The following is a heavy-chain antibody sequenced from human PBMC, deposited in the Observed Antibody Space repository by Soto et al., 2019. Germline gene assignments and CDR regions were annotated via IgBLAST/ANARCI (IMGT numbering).Heavy chain of an antibody. J-gene: IGHJ6*02. CDR3: ARAGAETGWNYYYYGMDV. CDR1: GGSVKSDSYY. V-gene: IGHV4-61*01. D-gene: IGHD6-13*01. Sequence: SGTLSLTCTASGGSVKSDSYYWTWIRQHPGKRLEWIGYIYYSGSTKYNPSLKSRVTISVDTSKNQFSLKLSSVTAADTAVYYCARAGAETGWNYYYYGMDVWGQGTTVTVSS. CDR2: IYYSGST.